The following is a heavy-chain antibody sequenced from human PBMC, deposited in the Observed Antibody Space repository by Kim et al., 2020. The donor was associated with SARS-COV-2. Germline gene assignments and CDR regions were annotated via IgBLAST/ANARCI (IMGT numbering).Heavy chain of an antibody. CDR1: GFAMSSYG. D-gene: IGHD3-9*01. Sequence: GGSLRLSCAASGFAMSSYGMHWVRQAPGKGLEWVSLIWYDGGNKYYAYSVKGRFTISRDNSKNTLYLQMNSLRAEDTAVYYCARDYAGYFKGLDVWGQGT. CDR3: ARDYAGYFKGLDV. CDR2: IWYDGGNK. J-gene: IGHJ6*02. V-gene: IGHV3-33*01.